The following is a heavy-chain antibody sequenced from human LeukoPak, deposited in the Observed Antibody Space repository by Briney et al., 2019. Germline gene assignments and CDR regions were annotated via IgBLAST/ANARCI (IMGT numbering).Heavy chain of an antibody. CDR2: INHSGST. D-gene: IGHD3-10*01. V-gene: IGHV4-34*01. Sequence: TGGSLRLSCAASGVMFPSYWMTWIRQPPGKGLEWIGEINHSGSTNYNPSLKSRVTISVDTSKNQFSLKLSSVTAADTAVYYCARGGRHTGSFGYWGQGTLVTVSS. CDR1: GVMFPSYW. J-gene: IGHJ4*02. CDR3: ARGGRHTGSFGY.